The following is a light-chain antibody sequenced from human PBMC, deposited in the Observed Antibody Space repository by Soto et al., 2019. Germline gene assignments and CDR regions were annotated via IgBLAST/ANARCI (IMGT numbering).Light chain of an antibody. Sequence: DIVLTQAPATLSLSPGERATLSCRASQSVSSSYLAWYQQKPGQAPRLLIYGASSRPTGIPDRFSGSGSGTDFTLTISRLEPEDFAVYYCQQYGSSSTFGQGTRLEIK. J-gene: IGKJ5*01. CDR1: QSVSSSY. CDR2: GAS. CDR3: QQYGSSST. V-gene: IGKV3-20*01.